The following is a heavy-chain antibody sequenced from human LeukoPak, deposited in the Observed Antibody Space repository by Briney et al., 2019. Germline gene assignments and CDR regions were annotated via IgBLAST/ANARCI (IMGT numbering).Heavy chain of an antibody. V-gene: IGHV3-74*01. CDR3: ARVPVSAAGMGIDY. CDR2: IQSDGSIT. J-gene: IGHJ4*02. CDR1: GFTFSNYW. D-gene: IGHD6-13*01. Sequence: GGSLRLSCVASGFTFSNYWMHWVRRAPGKGLVGVSRIQSDGSITNYAESVKGRFTISRDNAKNTLYLQMNSLSAEDTAVYYCARVPVSAAGMGIDYWGQGTLVTVSS.